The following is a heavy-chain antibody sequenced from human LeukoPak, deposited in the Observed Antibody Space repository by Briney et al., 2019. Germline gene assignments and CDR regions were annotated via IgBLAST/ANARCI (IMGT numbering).Heavy chain of an antibody. V-gene: IGHV3-11*04. J-gene: IGHJ4*02. CDR1: GFTFSDYY. CDR3: ARVGVTSSWGNDY. D-gene: IGHD6-13*01. CDR2: IGSSGSAI. Sequence: GGSLRLSCAASGFTFSDYYMSWIRQAPRKGLEWISYIGSSGSAIYYADSVKGRFTISRDNAKNSLYLQMNSLRAEDTAVYYCARVGVTSSWGNDYWGQGTLVTVSS.